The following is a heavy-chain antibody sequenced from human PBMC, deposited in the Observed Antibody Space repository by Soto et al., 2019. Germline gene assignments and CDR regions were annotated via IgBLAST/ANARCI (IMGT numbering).Heavy chain of an antibody. D-gene: IGHD3-3*01. CDR3: ARTIFGVVNLPRAHLRNWFDP. V-gene: IGHV4-59*01. CDR1: GGSISSYY. CDR2: IYYSGST. Sequence: PSETLCLTCTVSGGSISSYYWSGIRQPPGKGLEWIGYIYYSGSTNYNPSLKSRVTISVDTSKNQFALKLSSVTAADTAVYYCARTIFGVVNLPRAHLRNWFDPWGQGTLVTVSS. J-gene: IGHJ5*02.